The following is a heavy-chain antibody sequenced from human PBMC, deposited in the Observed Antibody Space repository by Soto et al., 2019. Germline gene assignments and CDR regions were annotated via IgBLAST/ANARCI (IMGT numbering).Heavy chain of an antibody. J-gene: IGHJ4*02. CDR3: ARGGNWNYWCYYDY. CDR2: INVNNGGT. CDR1: GYTFTGYY. D-gene: IGHD1-7*01. Sequence: ASVKVSCKASGYTFTGYYIHWVRQAPGQGLEWMGWINVNNGGTNYAQKFQGRVTMTRGMSISTACMDLGRLGSDDTAVYYCARGGNWNYWCYYDYWGQGTLVTVSS. V-gene: IGHV1-2*02.